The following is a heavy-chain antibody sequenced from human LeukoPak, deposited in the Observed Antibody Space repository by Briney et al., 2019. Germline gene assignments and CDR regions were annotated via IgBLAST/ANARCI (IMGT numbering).Heavy chain of an antibody. CDR2: IIPIFGTA. D-gene: IGHD6-13*01. CDR1: GCTFSSYA. J-gene: IGHJ1*01. V-gene: IGHV1-69*06. Sequence: SVKVSCKASGCTFSSYAISWVRQAPGQGLEWMGGIIPIFGTANYAQKFQGRVTITADKSTSTAYMELSSLRSEDTAVYYCARDSGEGKEQQLVLKHWGQGTLVTVSS. CDR3: ARDSGEGKEQQLVLKH.